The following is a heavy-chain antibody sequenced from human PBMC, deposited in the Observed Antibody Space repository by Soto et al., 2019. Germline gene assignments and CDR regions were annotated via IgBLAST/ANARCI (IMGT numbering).Heavy chain of an antibody. CDR1: GFTFDDFA. CDR2: ISWNRGHI. D-gene: IGHD6-19*01. Sequence: EVQLVESGGGLVQPGRSLRLSCAASGFTFDDFAMHWVRQAPGKCLEWVSGISWNRGHIGYADSVKGRFTISRDNAKNSLYLQMNSLRTEDTVLYYCAKGGSGWYRDFDYWGQGTLVTVSS. CDR3: AKGGSGWYRDFDY. V-gene: IGHV3-9*01. J-gene: IGHJ4*02.